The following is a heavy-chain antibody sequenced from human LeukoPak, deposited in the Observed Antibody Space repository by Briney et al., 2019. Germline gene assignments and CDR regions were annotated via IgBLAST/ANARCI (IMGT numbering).Heavy chain of an antibody. D-gene: IGHD6-19*01. CDR2: IKQDGSEK. Sequence: GGPLRLSCAASGFTFSSYWMSWARQAPGKGLEWVANIKQDGSEKYHVDSVKGRFTISRDNAKNSLYLQMNSLRAEDTAVYYCARAVASGIAVAGTQYFDYWGQGTLVTVSS. J-gene: IGHJ4*02. CDR1: GFTFSSYW. CDR3: ARAVASGIAVAGTQYFDY. V-gene: IGHV3-7*01.